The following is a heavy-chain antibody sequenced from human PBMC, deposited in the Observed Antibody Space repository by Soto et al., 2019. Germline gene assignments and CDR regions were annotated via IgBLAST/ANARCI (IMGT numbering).Heavy chain of an antibody. CDR1: GGSMSGGD. CDR3: AREGNLGRWIQPIDS. D-gene: IGHD2-2*03. V-gene: IGHV4-59*01. Sequence: PSETLSLTCTVSGGSMSGGDWTWIRQPPGKGLEWIGNIHYNGNTKYSPSLKSRVTMSVDTSKNHFSLKLISVTTADTAVYFCAREGNLGRWIQPIDSWGQGTLVTVSS. J-gene: IGHJ4*02. CDR2: IHYNGNT.